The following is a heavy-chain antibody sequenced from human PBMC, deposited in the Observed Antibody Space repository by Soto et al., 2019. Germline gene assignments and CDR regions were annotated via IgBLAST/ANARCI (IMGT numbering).Heavy chain of an antibody. V-gene: IGHV3-11*06. Sequence: SLRLYCAASGFTFSDSYMIWIRQAPGKGLEWVSYISGGLSYINYADSVKGRFTISRDNAKNSLYLQMNSLRVEDTAVYYCARGENMPAAVHYWGPATLLTLFS. D-gene: IGHD2-2*01. CDR3: ARGENMPAAVHY. CDR2: ISGGLSYI. CDR1: GFTFSDSY. J-gene: IGHJ4*02.